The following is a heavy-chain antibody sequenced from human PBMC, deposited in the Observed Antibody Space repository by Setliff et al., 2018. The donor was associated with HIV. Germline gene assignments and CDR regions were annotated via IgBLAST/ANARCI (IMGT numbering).Heavy chain of an antibody. CDR3: ARAPYYDFWSGYFSLTNLHVFDI. J-gene: IGHJ3*02. V-gene: IGHV4-61*09. Sequence: SETLSLTCTVSGGSIGSGYYYWSWIRQPAGKGLEWIGHIYTSGSTNYNPPLKSRVTISVDTSKNQFSLKLTSVTAADTAVYYCARAPYYDFWSGYFSLTNLHVFDIWGQGTMVTVSS. CDR2: IYTSGST. D-gene: IGHD3-3*01. CDR1: GGSIGSGYYY.